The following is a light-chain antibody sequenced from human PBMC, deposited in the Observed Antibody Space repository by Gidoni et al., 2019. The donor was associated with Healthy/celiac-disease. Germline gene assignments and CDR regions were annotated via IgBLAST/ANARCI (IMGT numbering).Light chain of an antibody. CDR1: QSVSSY. Sequence: EIVLTQSPATLSLSPGERATLSCRASQSVSSYLAWYHQKPGQAPRLLIYDASNRATGIPARFSGSGSGTDFTLTISSLEPEDFAVYYCQQRSNWPITFGQXTRLEIK. J-gene: IGKJ5*01. CDR2: DAS. V-gene: IGKV3-11*01. CDR3: QQRSNWPIT.